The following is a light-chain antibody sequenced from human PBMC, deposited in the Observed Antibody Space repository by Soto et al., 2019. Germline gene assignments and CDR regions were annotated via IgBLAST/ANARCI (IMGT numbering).Light chain of an antibody. J-gene: IGKJ2*01. CDR3: MQGLQTRYT. Sequence: DLVMTQSPLSLPVTPGEPASISCRSSQSLLHSDGYNYLDWYLQKPGQSPQLLIYLGSNRASGVPDRFSGSGSGTDFTLKISRVEAEDVGVYYCMQGLQTRYTFGQGTKLEIK. V-gene: IGKV2-28*01. CDR2: LGS. CDR1: QSLLHSDGYNY.